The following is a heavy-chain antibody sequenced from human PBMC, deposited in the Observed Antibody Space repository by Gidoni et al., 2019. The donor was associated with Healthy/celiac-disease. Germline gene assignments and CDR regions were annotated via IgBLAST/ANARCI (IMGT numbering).Heavy chain of an antibody. D-gene: IGHD3-22*01. CDR3: ARDGYYDSSGYYYEAFDI. V-gene: IGHV1-69*08. CDR2: IIPILGIA. Sequence: QVQLVQSGAEVQKPGSSVKVSCKASGGTFSSYTISWVRQAPGQGLEWMGRIIPILGIANYAQKFQGRVTITADKSTSTAYMELSSLRSEDTAVYYCARDGYYDSSGYYYEAFDIWGQGTMVTVSS. CDR1: GGTFSSYT. J-gene: IGHJ3*02.